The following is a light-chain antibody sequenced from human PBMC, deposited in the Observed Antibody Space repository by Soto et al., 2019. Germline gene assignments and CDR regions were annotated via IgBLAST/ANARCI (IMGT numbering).Light chain of an antibody. Sequence: EIVLTQYPGTLSRSPGERATLSCRASQSVSNNYLAWYQQKPCQAPRLLIYGASNRATGIPDSLSGSGSGTDFTLTISRMEPEDFAVYYCQQYGSSGTFGHGTKVDIK. J-gene: IGKJ1*01. CDR1: QSVSNNY. CDR2: GAS. CDR3: QQYGSSGT. V-gene: IGKV3-20*01.